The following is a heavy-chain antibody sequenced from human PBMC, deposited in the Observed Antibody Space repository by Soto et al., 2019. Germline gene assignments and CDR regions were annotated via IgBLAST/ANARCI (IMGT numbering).Heavy chain of an antibody. CDR1: GGSFSVYY. Sequence: SETLSLTCAVYGGSFSVYYWSWIRQPPGKGLEWIGEINHSGSTNYNPSLKSRVTISVDTSKNQFSLKLSSVTAADTAVYYCARRGAGFPFDYWCQGTLVTVSS. D-gene: IGHD1-26*01. CDR2: INHSGST. CDR3: ARRGAGFPFDY. V-gene: IGHV4-34*01. J-gene: IGHJ4*02.